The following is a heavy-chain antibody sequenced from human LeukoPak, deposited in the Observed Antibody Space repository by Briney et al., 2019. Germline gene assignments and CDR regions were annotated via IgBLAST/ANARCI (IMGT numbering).Heavy chain of an antibody. CDR1: GGFISIYY. Sequence: PSQTLALTCIFSGGFISIYYWNWIRQPPGKGLEWIGYIHNSGSTDYNPSLKRRVTISADTSKNQFSLKLTSVTAADTAVYYCARDRELGSWGQGILVTVSS. CDR2: IHNSGST. D-gene: IGHD3-16*01. J-gene: IGHJ5*02. V-gene: IGHV4-59*01. CDR3: ARDRELGS.